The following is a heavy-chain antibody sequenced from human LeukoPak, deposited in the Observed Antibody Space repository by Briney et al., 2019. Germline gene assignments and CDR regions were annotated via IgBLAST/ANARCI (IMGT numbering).Heavy chain of an antibody. Sequence: SETLSLTCTVSGYSISSGYYWGWIRQPPGQGLEWIGSIYHSGSTYYNPSLKSRVTISVDTSKNQFSLKLSSVTAADTAVYYCARGWEPQYNWFDPWGQGTLVTVSS. CDR1: GYSISSGYY. V-gene: IGHV4-38-2*02. J-gene: IGHJ5*02. CDR3: ARGWEPQYNWFDP. D-gene: IGHD1-26*01. CDR2: IYHSGST.